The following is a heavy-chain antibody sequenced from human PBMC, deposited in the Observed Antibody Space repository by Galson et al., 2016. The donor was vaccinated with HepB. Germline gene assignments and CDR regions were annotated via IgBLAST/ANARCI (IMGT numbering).Heavy chain of an antibody. Sequence: SLRLSCAASGFAFGSHWMHWVRQVPGKGLMWVARINSDGTISNYADSVKGRFTISRDNAKNTLYLEMNSLRAEDTAVYNCVRDHSVVPATAYNWFDPWGQGTLVTVSS. D-gene: IGHD2-21*02. V-gene: IGHV3-74*01. J-gene: IGHJ5*02. CDR3: VRDHSVVPATAYNWFDP. CDR1: GFAFGSHW. CDR2: INSDGTIS.